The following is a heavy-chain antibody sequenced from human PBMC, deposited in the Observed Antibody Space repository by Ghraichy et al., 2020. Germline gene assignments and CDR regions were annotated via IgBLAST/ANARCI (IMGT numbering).Heavy chain of an antibody. CDR2: ISPGGIEK. CDR1: GFPFSGNW. J-gene: IGHJ4*02. Sequence: GGSLRLSCAASGFPFSGNWMSWVRQAPGKGLEWVADISPGGIEKFYVDSVKGRFTISRDNAKNSLFLQMNSLRADDTALYYCAREFYRAHDSWGQGTLVTVSS. CDR3: AREFYRAHDS. D-gene: IGHD3-16*02. V-gene: IGHV3-7*01.